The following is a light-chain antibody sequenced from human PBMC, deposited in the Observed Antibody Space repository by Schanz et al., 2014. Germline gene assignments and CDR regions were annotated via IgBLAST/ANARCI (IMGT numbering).Light chain of an antibody. J-gene: IGLJ3*02. Sequence: QSVLTQPPSVSGAPGQRVTISCSGSSSNIGAGYDVQWYQQLPGTAPKLLVYGNSNRPSGVPDRFSGSKSDTSASLAITGLQAEDEADYYCQSYDSSLSAWVFGGGTKLTVL. CDR1: SSNIGAGYD. V-gene: IGLV1-40*01. CDR3: QSYDSSLSAWV. CDR2: GNS.